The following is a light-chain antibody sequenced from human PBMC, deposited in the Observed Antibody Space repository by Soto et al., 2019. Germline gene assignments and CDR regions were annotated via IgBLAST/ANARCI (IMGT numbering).Light chain of an antibody. Sequence: VMTQSPATLSVSPGERATLSCRASQNLRSSLAWYQQKPGQAPRLLIYGASTRATGIPARFSGSGSGTEFTLTISSLQSEDFEVYFCQQYNIWPQTFGQGTKVDVK. CDR1: QNLRSS. CDR3: QQYNIWPQT. J-gene: IGKJ1*01. V-gene: IGKV3-15*01. CDR2: GAS.